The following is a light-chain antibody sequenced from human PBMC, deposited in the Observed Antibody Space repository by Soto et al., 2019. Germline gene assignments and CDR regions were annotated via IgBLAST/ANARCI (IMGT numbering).Light chain of an antibody. CDR3: QHYNSYSEA. V-gene: IGKV1-5*03. J-gene: IGKJ1*01. Sequence: DIQMTQSPSTLSGSVGDRVTITCRASQTISSWLAWYQQKPGKAPKLLIYKASTLKSGVPSRFSGSGSGTEFTLTIRSLRPDDFATYYCQHYNSYSEAFGQGTKVELK. CDR2: KAS. CDR1: QTISSW.